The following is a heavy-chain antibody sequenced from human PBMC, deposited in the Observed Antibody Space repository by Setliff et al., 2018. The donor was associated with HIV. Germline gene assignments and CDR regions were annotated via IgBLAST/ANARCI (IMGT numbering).Heavy chain of an antibody. CDR3: ARHANYDFWSGYWGYYFDY. Sequence: PSETLSLTCTVSGGSISSYCWNWIRQSPGRGLEWIGFIFSSGSTKYNPSLQSRVTMSIDTSKNQFSLKLSSVTAADTAVYYCARHANYDFWSGYWGYYFDYWGQGTLVTVSS. CDR2: IFSSGST. J-gene: IGHJ4*02. V-gene: IGHV4-59*08. CDR1: GGSISSYC. D-gene: IGHD3-3*01.